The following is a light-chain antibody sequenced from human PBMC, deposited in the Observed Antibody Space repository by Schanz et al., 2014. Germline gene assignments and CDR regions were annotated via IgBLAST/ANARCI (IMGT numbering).Light chain of an antibody. J-gene: IGLJ3*02. V-gene: IGLV2-14*03. CDR1: SNDIGGHNY. CDR3: SSYAGNKVV. Sequence: QSALTQPASVSGSPGQSITISCTGTSNDIGGHNYISWYQQHPGKAPKLMIYDVSKRPSGVPDRFSGSKSGNTASLTISGLQAEDEADYYCSSYAGNKVVFGGGTKLTVL. CDR2: DVS.